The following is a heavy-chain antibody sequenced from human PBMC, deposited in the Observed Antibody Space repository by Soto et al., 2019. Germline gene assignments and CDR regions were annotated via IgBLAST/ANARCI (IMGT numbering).Heavy chain of an antibody. V-gene: IGHV3-49*03. Sequence: GGSLRLSCTASGFTFGDYAMSWFRQAPGKGLEWVGFIRSKAYGGTTEYAASVKGRFTISRDDSKSIAYLKMNSLKTEDTAVYYCTRDRAPGDWFDHWGQGTLVTVSS. CDR2: IRSKAYGGTT. J-gene: IGHJ5*02. CDR1: GFTFGDYA. D-gene: IGHD3-10*01. CDR3: TRDRAPGDWFDH.